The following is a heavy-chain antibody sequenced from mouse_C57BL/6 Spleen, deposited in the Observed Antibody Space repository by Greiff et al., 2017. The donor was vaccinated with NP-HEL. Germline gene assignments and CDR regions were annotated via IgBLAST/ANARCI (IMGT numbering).Heavy chain of an antibody. CDR1: GYTFTSYW. CDR2: IDPSDSYT. J-gene: IGHJ1*03. D-gene: IGHD1-1*01. V-gene: IGHV1-59*01. CDR3: ARYLYYYGSSYVPWYFDV. Sequence: QVHVKQPGAELVRPGTSVKLSCKASGYTFTSYWMHWVKQRPGQGLEWIGVIDPSDSYTNYNQKFKGKATLTVDTSSSTAYMQLSSLTSEDSAVYYCARYLYYYGSSYVPWYFDVWGTGTTVTVSS.